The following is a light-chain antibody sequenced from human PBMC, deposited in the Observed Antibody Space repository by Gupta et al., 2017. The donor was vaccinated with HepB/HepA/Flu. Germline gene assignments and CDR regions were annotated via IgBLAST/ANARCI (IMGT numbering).Light chain of an antibody. Sequence: DIVMTQSPLSLPVTPGEPASISCRSSQSLLHSNGYNYLDWYLQKPGQSPQLLIYLGSNRASGVADRFCGSGSGTDFTLKISRVEAEDVGVYYCMQALQTPTFGQGTRLEIK. CDR2: LGS. V-gene: IGKV2-28*01. J-gene: IGKJ5*01. CDR1: QSLLHSNGYNY. CDR3: MQALQTPT.